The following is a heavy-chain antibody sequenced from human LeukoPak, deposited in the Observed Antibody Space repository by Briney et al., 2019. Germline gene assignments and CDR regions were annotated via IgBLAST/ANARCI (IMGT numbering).Heavy chain of an antibody. Sequence: SETLSLTCTVSGGSTSSYYWSWIRRPAGKGLEWIGRIYTSGSTNYNPSLKSRVTMSVDTSKNQFSLKLSSVTAADTAVYYCARDQYYYDSSGYYKNWFDPWGQGTLVTVSS. CDR1: GGSTSSYY. CDR2: IYTSGST. D-gene: IGHD3-22*01. V-gene: IGHV4-4*07. CDR3: ARDQYYYDSSGYYKNWFDP. J-gene: IGHJ5*02.